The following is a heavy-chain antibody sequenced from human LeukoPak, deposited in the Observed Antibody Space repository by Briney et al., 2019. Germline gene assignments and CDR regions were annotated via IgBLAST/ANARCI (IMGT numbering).Heavy chain of an antibody. V-gene: IGHV3-23*01. Sequence: GGSLRLSCAASGFTFSSYAMSWVRQAPGKGLEWVSAISGSGGSTYYADSVKGRFTISRDNSKNTLYPQMNSLRAEDTAVYYCAKDGGIAARPYYFDYWGQGTLVTVSS. CDR2: ISGSGGST. D-gene: IGHD6-6*01. CDR3: AKDGGIAARPYYFDY. J-gene: IGHJ4*02. CDR1: GFTFSSYA.